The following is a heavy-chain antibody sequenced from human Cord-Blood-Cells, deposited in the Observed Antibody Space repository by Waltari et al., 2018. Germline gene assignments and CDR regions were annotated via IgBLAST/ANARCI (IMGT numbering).Heavy chain of an antibody. CDR3: ARRSGAAAGTVSYWYFDL. V-gene: IGHV1-69*01. Sequence: QVQLVQSGAEVKKPGSSVKVSCKASGGTFSSYAISWVRQAPGQGLEWMGGIIPIFGTANDAQKFQGRVTITADESTSTAYMELSSLRSEDTAVYYCARRSGAAAGTVSYWYFDLWGRGTLVTVSS. J-gene: IGHJ2*01. CDR2: IIPIFGTA. D-gene: IGHD6-13*01. CDR1: GGTFSSYA.